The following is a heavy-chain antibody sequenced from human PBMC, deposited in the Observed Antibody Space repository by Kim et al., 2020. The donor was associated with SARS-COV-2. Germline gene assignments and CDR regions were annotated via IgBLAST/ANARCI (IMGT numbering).Heavy chain of an antibody. J-gene: IGHJ5*02. CDR3: ARGATGYCSGGSCYSGDWFDP. D-gene: IGHD2-15*01. Sequence: GGSLRLSCAASGFTFSSYEMNWVRQAPGKGLEWVSYISSSGSTIYYADSVKGRFTISRDNAKNSLYLQMNSLRAEDTAVYYCARGATGYCSGGSCYSGDWFDPWGQGTLVTVSS. CDR1: GFTFSSYE. V-gene: IGHV3-48*03. CDR2: ISSSGSTI.